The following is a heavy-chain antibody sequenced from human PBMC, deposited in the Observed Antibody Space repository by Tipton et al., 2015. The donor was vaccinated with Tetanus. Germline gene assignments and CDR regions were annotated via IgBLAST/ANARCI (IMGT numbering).Heavy chain of an antibody. V-gene: IGHV4-31*03. D-gene: IGHD1-26*01. CDR2: IYNSGST. CDR3: ARDQARGARGWNYFDY. Sequence: GLVKPSQTLSLTCTVSGGSISSGGYYWSWIRQHPGKGLEWIGDIYNSGSTYYNPSLKSRVTILVDTSKNQFSLKLNSGTAADTAVYYCARDQARGARGWNYFDYWGQGSLVTVSS. J-gene: IGHJ4*02. CDR1: GGSISSGGYY.